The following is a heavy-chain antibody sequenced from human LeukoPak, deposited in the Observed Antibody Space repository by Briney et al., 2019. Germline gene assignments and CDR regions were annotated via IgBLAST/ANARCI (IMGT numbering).Heavy chain of an antibody. J-gene: IGHJ6*03. CDR2: MNPNSGNT. CDR3: ARAVYCSSTSCYYGVYYYMGV. CDR1: GYTFTSYD. V-gene: IGHV1-8*03. D-gene: IGHD2-2*01. Sequence: GASVKVSCKASGYTFTSYDINWVRQATGQGLEWMGWMNPNSGNTGYAQKFQGRVTITRNTSISTAYMELSSLRSEDTAVYYCARAVYCSSTSCYYGVYYYMGVWGKGTTVTVSS.